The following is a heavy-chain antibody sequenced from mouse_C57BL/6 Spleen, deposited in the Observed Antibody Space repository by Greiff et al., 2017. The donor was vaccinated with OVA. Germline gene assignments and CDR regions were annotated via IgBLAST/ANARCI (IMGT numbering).Heavy chain of an antibody. CDR3: ARRDYDYDDYAMDY. J-gene: IGHJ4*01. D-gene: IGHD2-4*01. CDR1: GYAFSSYW. CDR2: IYPGDGDT. Sequence: QVQLQQSGAELVKPGASVKISCKASGYAFSSYWMNWVKQRPGKGLEWIGQIYPGDGDTNYNGKFKGKATLTADKSSSTAYMQLSSLTSEDSAVYFCARRDYDYDDYAMDYWGQGTSVTVSS. V-gene: IGHV1-80*01.